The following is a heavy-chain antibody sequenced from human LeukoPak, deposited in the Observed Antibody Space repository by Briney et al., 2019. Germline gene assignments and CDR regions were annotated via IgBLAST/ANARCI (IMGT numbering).Heavy chain of an antibody. CDR1: GGSISSYY. J-gene: IGHJ5*02. CDR3: AREPYCSGGSCYSP. V-gene: IGHV4-59*01. CDR2: IYYSGST. D-gene: IGHD2-15*01. Sequence: SETLSLTCTVSGGSISSYYWSWIRQPPGKGLEWIGYIYYSGSTNYNPSLKSRVTISVDTSKNQFSLRLSSVTAADTAVYYCAREPYCSGGSCYSPWGQGTLVTVSS.